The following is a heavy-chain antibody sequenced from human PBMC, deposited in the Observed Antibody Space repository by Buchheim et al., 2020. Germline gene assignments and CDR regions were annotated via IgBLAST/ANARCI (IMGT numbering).Heavy chain of an antibody. CDR3: ARDNDDFWSGYRYGMDV. J-gene: IGHJ6*02. V-gene: IGHV3-30-3*01. CDR1: GFTFSSYA. D-gene: IGHD3-3*01. CDR2: ISYDGSNK. Sequence: QVQLVESGGGVVQPGRSLRLSCAASGFTFSSYAMHWVRQAPGKGLEWVAVISYDGSNKYYADSLKGRFTISRDNSKTTLYLQMNSLRAEDTAVYYCARDNDDFWSGYRYGMDVWGQGTT.